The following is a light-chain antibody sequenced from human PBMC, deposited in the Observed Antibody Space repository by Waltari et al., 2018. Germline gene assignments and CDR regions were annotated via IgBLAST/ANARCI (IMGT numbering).Light chain of an antibody. J-gene: IGKJ2*01. Sequence: DIVMTQSPDSLAVSLGERATRTCKSSQSVLYSSNNKNYLAWYQQKPGQPPKLLIYWASTRESGVPDRFSGSGSGTDFTLTISSLQAEDVAVYYCQQYYSTPYTFGQGTKLEIK. CDR2: WAS. V-gene: IGKV4-1*01. CDR1: QSVLYSSNNKNY. CDR3: QQYYSTPYT.